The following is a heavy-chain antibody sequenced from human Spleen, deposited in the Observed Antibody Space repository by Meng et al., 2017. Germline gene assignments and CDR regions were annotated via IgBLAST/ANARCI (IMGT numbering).Heavy chain of an antibody. CDR3: ASQSHYCVGGSCYPDY. J-gene: IGHJ4*02. Sequence: ASVKVSCKASGYNFTGYYMHWVRQAPGQGLEGMGRINPNSGDTNYAQKSQGRVTMITDTSISTAYMELRRLRSDDTAVYYCASQSHYCVGGSCYPDYWGQGTLVTVSS. D-gene: IGHD2-15*01. V-gene: IGHV1-2*06. CDR2: INPNSGDT. CDR1: GYNFTGYY.